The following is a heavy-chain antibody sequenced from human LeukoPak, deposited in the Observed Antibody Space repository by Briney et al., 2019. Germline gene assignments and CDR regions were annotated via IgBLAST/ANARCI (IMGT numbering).Heavy chain of an antibody. CDR2: ISGSGGST. Sequence: GGSLRLSCAASGFTFSSYAMSWVRQAPGKGLEWVSAISGSGGSTYYADSVKGRFTVSRDNSKNTLYLQMNSLRAEDTAVYYCARHTAYYYYGLDVWGQGTTVTVSS. CDR3: ARHTAYYYYGLDV. V-gene: IGHV3-23*01. J-gene: IGHJ6*02. CDR1: GFTFSSYA.